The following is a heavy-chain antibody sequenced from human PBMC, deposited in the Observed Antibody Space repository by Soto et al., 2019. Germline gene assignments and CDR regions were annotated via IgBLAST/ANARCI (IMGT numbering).Heavy chain of an antibody. J-gene: IGHJ6*03. Sequence: ASETLSLTCAVYGGSFSGYYWSWIRQPPGKGLEWIGEINHSGSTNYNPSLKSRVTISVDTSKNQFSLKLSSVTAADTAVYYCARSGPMQSYYYYYMDVWGKGTTVTVSS. D-gene: IGHD6-25*01. CDR3: ARSGPMQSYYYYYMDV. CDR1: GGSFSGYY. V-gene: IGHV4-34*01. CDR2: INHSGST.